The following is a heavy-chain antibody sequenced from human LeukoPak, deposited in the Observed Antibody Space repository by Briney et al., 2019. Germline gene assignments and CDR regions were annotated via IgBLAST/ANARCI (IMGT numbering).Heavy chain of an antibody. Sequence: ASVEVSCKASGYTFTSYGISWVRQAPGQGLEWMGWISAYNGNTNYAQKLQGRVTMTTDTSTSTAYMELRSLRSDDTAVYYCVGRYYDSSGYSVDYWGQGTLVTVSS. CDR1: GYTFTSYG. CDR2: ISAYNGNT. V-gene: IGHV1-18*01. D-gene: IGHD3-22*01. J-gene: IGHJ4*02. CDR3: VGRYYDSSGYSVDY.